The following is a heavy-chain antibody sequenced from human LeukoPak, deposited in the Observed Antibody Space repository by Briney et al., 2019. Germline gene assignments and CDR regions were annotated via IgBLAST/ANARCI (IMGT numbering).Heavy chain of an antibody. CDR1: GESFSGYY. D-gene: IGHD6-19*01. CDR2: INHSGST. Sequence: KPSETLSLTCAVYGESFSGYYWSWIRQPPGKGLEWIGEINHSGSTYYNPSLKSRVTISVDTSKNQFSLKLSSVTAADTAVYYCARGIVVTESSGWDTSWFDPWGQGTLVTVSS. CDR3: ARGIVVTESSGWDTSWFDP. V-gene: IGHV4-34*01. J-gene: IGHJ5*02.